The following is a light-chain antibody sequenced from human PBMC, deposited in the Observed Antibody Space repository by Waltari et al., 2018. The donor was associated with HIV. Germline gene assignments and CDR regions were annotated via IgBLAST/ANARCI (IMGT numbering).Light chain of an antibody. CDR2: DAS. J-gene: IGLJ2*01. V-gene: IGLV2-14*03. CDR3: SSFSITSTLVV. Sequence: QSALTQPASVSGSPGQSITISCTGTSSAIGGYNYVSWYQQHPGKAPKLMIVDASNRPSGISNRFSGSKSGNTASLTISGLQADDEAHYFCSSFSITSTLVVFGGGTKLTVL. CDR1: SSAIGGYNY.